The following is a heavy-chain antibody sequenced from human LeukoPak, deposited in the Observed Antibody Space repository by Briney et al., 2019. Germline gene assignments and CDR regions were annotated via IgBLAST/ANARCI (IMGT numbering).Heavy chain of an antibody. CDR1: GYSISSGYY. CDR2: IYHSGST. CDR3: AREPRPYYHDSGSYSYYFDY. Sequence: PSETLSLTCTVSGYSISSGYYWGWIRQPPGKGLEWIGSIYHSGSTYYNPSLKSRVTMSVDTSKNRFSLKLTSVTAADTAVYYCAREPRPYYHDSGSYSYYFDYWGQGALVTVSS. D-gene: IGHD3-10*01. J-gene: IGHJ4*02. V-gene: IGHV4-38-2*02.